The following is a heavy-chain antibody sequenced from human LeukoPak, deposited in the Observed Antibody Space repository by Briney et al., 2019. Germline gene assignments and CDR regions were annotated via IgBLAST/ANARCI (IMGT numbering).Heavy chain of an antibody. V-gene: IGHV4-30-4*01. CDR3: ARVTPPYGSGSYYSDP. D-gene: IGHD3-10*01. Sequence: SETLSLTCTVSGASVNSGNYYWSWIRQPPGKGLEWIGYIYYSGSTYYNPSLKSRVTISVDTSKNQFSLKLSSVTAADTAVYYCARVTPPYGSGSYYSDPWGQGTLVTVSS. CDR1: GASVNSGNYY. J-gene: IGHJ5*02. CDR2: IYYSGST.